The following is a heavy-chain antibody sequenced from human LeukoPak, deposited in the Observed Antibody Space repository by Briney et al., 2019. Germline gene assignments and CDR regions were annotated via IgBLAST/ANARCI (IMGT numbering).Heavy chain of an antibody. V-gene: IGHV3-9*01. CDR3: AKGDRAAAGTAILDY. D-gene: IGHD6-13*01. J-gene: IGHJ4*02. Sequence: GGSLSLSCAASGFTFEDYAMHWFRQAPGKGLKWVSGISWNSGSVGYADSVKGRFTISRDNAKNSLYLQMNSLRAEDTALYYCAKGDRAAAGTAILDYWGQGTLVTVSS. CDR2: ISWNSGSV. CDR1: GFTFEDYA.